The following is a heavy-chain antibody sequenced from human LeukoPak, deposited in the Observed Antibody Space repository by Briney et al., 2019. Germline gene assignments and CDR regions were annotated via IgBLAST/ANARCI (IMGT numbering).Heavy chain of an antibody. CDR1: GGSISSSSYY. V-gene: IGHV4-39*07. J-gene: IGHJ3*02. CDR2: IYYSGST. CDR3: AVSMIVEDPTNFDI. Sequence: EPSETLSLTCTVSGGSISSSSYYWGWIRQPPGKGLEWIGSIYYSGSTYYNPSLKSRVTISVDTSRNQFSLKLSSVTAADTAVYYCAVSMIVEDPTNFDIWGQGTMVTVSS. D-gene: IGHD3-22*01.